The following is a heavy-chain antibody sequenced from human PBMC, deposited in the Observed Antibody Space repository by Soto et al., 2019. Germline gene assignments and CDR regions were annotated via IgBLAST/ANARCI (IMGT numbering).Heavy chain of an antibody. CDR1: GYSFTSYC. CDR2: IDPSDSYT. Sequence: GESLKISCNGSGYSFTSYCISLVLQMPGKGLEWMGRIDPSDSYTNYSPSFQGHVTISADKSISTAYLQWSSLKASDTAMYYCARHDRGGDRVGFDYWGQGTLVTVSS. CDR3: ARHDRGGDRVGFDY. D-gene: IGHD2-21*02. J-gene: IGHJ4*02. V-gene: IGHV5-10-1*01.